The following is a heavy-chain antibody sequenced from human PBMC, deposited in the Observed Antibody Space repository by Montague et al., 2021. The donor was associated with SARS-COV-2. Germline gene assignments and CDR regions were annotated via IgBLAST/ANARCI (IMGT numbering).Heavy chain of an antibody. V-gene: IGHV1-18*01. Sequence: SEKVSCKASGYIFTIYGISWVRQAPGQGLEWMGWISAYNGNTNYSQNLQGRVTMTTDTSTSTAYMELRSLRSDDTAVYYCARTVDCSSTSCYISFGGYCGGDCLSGTYYYYMDVWGKGTTVTVSS. CDR1: GYIFTIYG. CDR3: ARTVDCSSTSCYISFGGYCGGDCLSGTYYYYMDV. J-gene: IGHJ6*03. D-gene: IGHD2-2*02. CDR2: ISAYNGNT.